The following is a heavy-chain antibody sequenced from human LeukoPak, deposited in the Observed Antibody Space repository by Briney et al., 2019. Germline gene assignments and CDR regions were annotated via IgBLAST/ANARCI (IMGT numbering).Heavy chain of an antibody. CDR1: GGTFSSYA. Sequence: SVKVSCKASGGTFSSYAISWVRQAPGQGLEWMGGIIPIFGTANYAQKLQGRVTITADESTSTAYMELSSLRSEDTAVYYCARDYFPYYDSSGYYYASHHWGQGTLVTVSS. CDR2: IIPIFGTA. D-gene: IGHD3-22*01. V-gene: IGHV1-69*13. J-gene: IGHJ4*02. CDR3: ARDYFPYYDSSGYYYASHH.